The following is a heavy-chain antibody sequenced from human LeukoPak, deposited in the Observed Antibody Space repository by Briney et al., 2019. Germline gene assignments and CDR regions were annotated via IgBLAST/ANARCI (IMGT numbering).Heavy chain of an antibody. D-gene: IGHD3-3*01. Sequence: PGGSLRLSCAASPFTFSTYSMKWIRQAPGKGLEWISYISSDSGSIHYADSVKGRFTISRDNAKNSLYLQMDSLRDDDTAIYYCARGRPGITIFGEAYYYMDVWGKGTTVTVSS. V-gene: IGHV3-48*02. J-gene: IGHJ6*03. CDR3: ARGRPGITIFGEAYYYMDV. CDR2: ISSDSGSI. CDR1: PFTFSTYS.